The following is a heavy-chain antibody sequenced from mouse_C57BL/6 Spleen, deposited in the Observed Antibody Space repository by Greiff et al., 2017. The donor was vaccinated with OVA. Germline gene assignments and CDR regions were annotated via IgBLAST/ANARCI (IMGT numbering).Heavy chain of an antibody. V-gene: IGHV1-55*01. D-gene: IGHD4-1*01. CDR1: GYTFTSYW. CDR3: ARELDGGYYAMDY. CDR2: IYPGSGST. J-gene: IGHJ4*01. Sequence: QVQLKQPGAELVKPGASVKMSCKASGYTFTSYWITWVKQRPGQGLEWIGDIYPGSGSTNYNEKFKSKATLTVDTSSSTAYMQLSSLTSEDSAVYYCARELDGGYYAMDYWGQGTSVTVSS.